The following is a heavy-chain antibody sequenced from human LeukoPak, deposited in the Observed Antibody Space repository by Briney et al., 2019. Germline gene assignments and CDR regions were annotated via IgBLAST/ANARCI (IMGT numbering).Heavy chain of an antibody. CDR3: ARARKRSGYSSGWYEDSTTWFDY. CDR1: GGSISSGGYS. D-gene: IGHD6-19*01. CDR2: IYHSGST. J-gene: IGHJ4*02. V-gene: IGHV4-30-2*01. Sequence: SQTLSLTCAVSGGSISSGGYSRSWIRQPPGKGLEWIGYIYHSGSTYYNPSLKSRVTISVDRSKNQFSLKLSSVTAADTAVYYCARARKRSGYSSGWYEDSTTWFDYWGQGTLVTVSS.